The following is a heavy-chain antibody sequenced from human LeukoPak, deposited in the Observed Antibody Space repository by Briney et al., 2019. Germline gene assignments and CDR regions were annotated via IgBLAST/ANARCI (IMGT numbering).Heavy chain of an antibody. CDR1: GFTFNSYA. Sequence: SGGSLRLSCAASGFTFNSYAMTWVRQAPGKGLEWVSTVRGGSGNTYYADSVKGRFTISRDNANNTLGLQMHSLTAEDTAVYYCAKDQSYYNWFDPWGQGTLVTVSS. V-gene: IGHV3-23*01. CDR2: VRGGSGNT. CDR3: AKDQSYYNWFDP. J-gene: IGHJ5*02. D-gene: IGHD3-10*01.